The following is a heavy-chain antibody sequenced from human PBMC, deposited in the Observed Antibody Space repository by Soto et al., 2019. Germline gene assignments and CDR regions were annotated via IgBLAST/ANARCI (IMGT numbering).Heavy chain of an antibody. Sequence: SETLSLTCAVYGGSFSGYYWSWIRQPPGKGLEWIGEINHSGSTNYNPSLKSRATISVDTSKNQFSLKLSSVTAADTAVYYCASDYDSSGYYLGDAFDIWGQGTMVTVSS. D-gene: IGHD3-22*01. CDR2: INHSGST. CDR3: ASDYDSSGYYLGDAFDI. V-gene: IGHV4-34*01. J-gene: IGHJ3*02. CDR1: GGSFSGYY.